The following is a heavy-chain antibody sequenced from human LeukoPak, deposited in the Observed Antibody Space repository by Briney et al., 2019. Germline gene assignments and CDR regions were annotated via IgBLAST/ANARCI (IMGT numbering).Heavy chain of an antibody. D-gene: IGHD3-22*01. Sequence: PSETLSLTCTVSGGSISSYYWSWIRQPAGKGLEWIGRISTIGSTNYNPSLNSRVTISIDTSKNQFSLKLSSVTAADTAVYYCARVNYYDSSGYIDYWGQGTLVTVSS. CDR2: ISTIGST. CDR3: ARVNYYDSSGYIDY. V-gene: IGHV4-4*07. J-gene: IGHJ4*02. CDR1: GGSISSYY.